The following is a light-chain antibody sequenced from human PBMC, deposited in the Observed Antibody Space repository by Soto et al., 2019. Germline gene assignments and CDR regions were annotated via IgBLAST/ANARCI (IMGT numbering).Light chain of an antibody. CDR1: SSNIGAGYD. CDR3: QSYDRSLSGRV. CDR2: GNN. Sequence: QSVLTQPPSVSGAPGQRVTISCTGSSSNIGAGYDVHWYQQLPGTAPKLLIDGNNNRPSGVPDRFSGSKSGTSASLAITGLQAEDEADYYCQSYDRSLSGRVFGTGTTLAVL. J-gene: IGLJ1*01. V-gene: IGLV1-40*01.